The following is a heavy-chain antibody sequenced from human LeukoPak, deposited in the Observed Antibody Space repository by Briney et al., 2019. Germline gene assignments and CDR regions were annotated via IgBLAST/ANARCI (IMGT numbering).Heavy chain of an antibody. D-gene: IGHD3-16*02. CDR1: GYTFTSYG. CDR2: ISAYNGNT. J-gene: IGHJ4*02. CDR3: ARSRYDYVWGSYRHPFDY. V-gene: IGHV1-18*01. Sequence: VASVKVSCKSSGYTFTSYGISWVRQAPGQGLEWMGWISAYNGNTNYAQKLQGRVTMTTDTSTSTAYMELRSLRSDDTAVYYCARSRYDYVWGSYRHPFDYWGQGTLVTVSS.